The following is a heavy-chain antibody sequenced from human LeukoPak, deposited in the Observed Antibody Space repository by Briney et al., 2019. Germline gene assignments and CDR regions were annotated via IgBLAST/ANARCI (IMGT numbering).Heavy chain of an antibody. Sequence: PGGSLRLSCAASGFTFSKAWMTWVRQAPGKGLEWVGRIKSKTDGGTTDYAAPVKGRFTIPRDDSKNTLFLQMNSLKTEDTATYYCTTPKYSGYDFYFWGQGTLVTVSS. J-gene: IGHJ4*02. CDR3: TTPKYSGYDFYF. V-gene: IGHV3-15*01. CDR1: GFTFSKAW. D-gene: IGHD5-12*01. CDR2: IKSKTDGGTT.